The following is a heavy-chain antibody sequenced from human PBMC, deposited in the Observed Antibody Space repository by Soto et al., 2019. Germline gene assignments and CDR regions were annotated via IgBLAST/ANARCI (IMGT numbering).Heavy chain of an antibody. V-gene: IGHV4-34*01. Sequence: SETLSLTGAVYGGSFSGYYWSWIRQPPGKGMEWIGEINHSGITNYNPSLKSRVTISVDTSKNQFSLKLSSVTAADTGVYYCARGRIRRLDAGMDVWGRPTTVTVCS. D-gene: IGHD6-25*01. J-gene: IGHJ6*02. CDR1: GGSFSGYY. CDR3: ARGRIRRLDAGMDV. CDR2: INHSGIT.